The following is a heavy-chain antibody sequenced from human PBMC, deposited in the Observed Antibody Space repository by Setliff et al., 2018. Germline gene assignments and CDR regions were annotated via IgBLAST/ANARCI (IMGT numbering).Heavy chain of an antibody. J-gene: IGHJ6*02. CDR3: AADQPKEWLRYYYYGMDV. CDR2: IVVGSGNT. D-gene: IGHD3-3*01. Sequence: ASVKVSCKASGYTFTSYYMQWVRQARGQRLEWIGWIVVGSGNTNYAQKFQERVTITRDMSTSTAYMELSSLRSEDTAVYYCAADQPKEWLRYYYYGMDVWGQGTTVTVSS. V-gene: IGHV1-58*02. CDR1: GYTFTSYY.